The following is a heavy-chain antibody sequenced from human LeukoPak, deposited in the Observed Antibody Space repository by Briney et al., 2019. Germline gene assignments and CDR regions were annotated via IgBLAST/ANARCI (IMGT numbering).Heavy chain of an antibody. CDR2: IKEDGSDN. V-gene: IGHV3-7*01. Sequence: PGGSLRLSCAASGFTFSRYWMTWVRQAPGKGLEWVANIKEDGSDNSYVESVKGRFTISRDNAKNSLYLQLNSLRAEDTAVYFCARQRYSDYWGQGTLVTVSS. CDR1: GFTFSRYW. D-gene: IGHD1-1*01. J-gene: IGHJ4*02. CDR3: ARQRYSDY.